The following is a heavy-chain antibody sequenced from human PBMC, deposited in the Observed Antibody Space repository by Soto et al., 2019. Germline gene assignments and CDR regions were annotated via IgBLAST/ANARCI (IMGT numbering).Heavy chain of an antibody. CDR1: GFTFSSYA. Sequence: VRLSCAASGFTFSSYAMSWVRQAPGKGLEWVSAISGSGGSTYYADSVKGRFTISRDNSKNTLYLQMNSLRAEDTAVYYCAKDIAGNPYNWFDPWGQGTLVTLSS. V-gene: IGHV3-23*01. D-gene: IGHD1-20*01. CDR3: AKDIAGNPYNWFDP. J-gene: IGHJ5*02. CDR2: ISGSGGST.